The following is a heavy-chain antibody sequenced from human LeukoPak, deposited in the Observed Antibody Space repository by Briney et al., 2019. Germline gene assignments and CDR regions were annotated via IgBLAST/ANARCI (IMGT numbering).Heavy chain of an antibody. Sequence: GGSLRLSCAASGFTFSSYCMNWVRQAPGKGLEWVAYIRSGGSNIYYADSVRGRFTISRDNAKNSLYLQMNSLTDEDTAVYYCARLYCSGASCYANLDYWGQGTLVAVSS. J-gene: IGHJ4*02. CDR2: IRSGGSNI. CDR1: GFTFSSYC. D-gene: IGHD2-15*01. CDR3: ARLYCSGASCYANLDY. V-gene: IGHV3-48*02.